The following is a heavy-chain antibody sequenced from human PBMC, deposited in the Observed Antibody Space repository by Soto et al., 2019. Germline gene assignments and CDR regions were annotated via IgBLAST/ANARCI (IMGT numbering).Heavy chain of an antibody. V-gene: IGHV3-23*01. Sequence: GGSLRLSCAASGFTFSSYVMSWVRQAPGKGLEWVSAISGSGGSTYYADSVKGRFTISRDNSKNTLYLQMNSLRAEDTAVYYCAKDRQDYDSSGLLTRAFDIWGQGTMVTVSS. CDR3: AKDRQDYDSSGLLTRAFDI. J-gene: IGHJ3*02. CDR2: ISGSGGST. D-gene: IGHD3-22*01. CDR1: GFTFSSYV.